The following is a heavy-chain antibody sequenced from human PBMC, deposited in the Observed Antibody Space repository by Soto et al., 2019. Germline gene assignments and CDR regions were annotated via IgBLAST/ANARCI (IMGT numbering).Heavy chain of an antibody. Sequence: GGSLRLYCLASGFSFRSYDMHWVRQGPGKGLEWVSAIGTAGDTNYARSVKGRLTTSRENATTSLYIQITSLRAGDTAISFCERAIGPTLFDYWGPGTLVTRSS. CDR2: IGTAGDT. D-gene: IGHD3-22*01. CDR3: ERAIGPTLFDY. J-gene: IGHJ4*02. CDR1: GFSFRSYD. V-gene: IGHV3-13*04.